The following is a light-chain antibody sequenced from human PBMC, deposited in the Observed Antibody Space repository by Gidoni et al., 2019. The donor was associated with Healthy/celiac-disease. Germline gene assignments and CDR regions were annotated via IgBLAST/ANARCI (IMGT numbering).Light chain of an antibody. J-gene: IGLJ3*02. CDR1: SGSVSTSYY. CDR3: VLYMGSGSSV. Sequence: QTVVTQEPSFSVSPGGTVTLTCGLSSGSVSTSYYPSWYQQTPGQAPRTLIYNTNIRSTRVPDRFSGSILGNKAALTITGAQADDESDYHCVLYMGSGSSVFGGGTKLTVL. CDR2: NTN. V-gene: IGLV8-61*01.